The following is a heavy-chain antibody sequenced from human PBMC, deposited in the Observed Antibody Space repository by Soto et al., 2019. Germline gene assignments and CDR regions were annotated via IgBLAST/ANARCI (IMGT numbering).Heavy chain of an antibody. Sequence: PGGSLRLSCAASGFTFSSYGMHWVRQAPGKGLEWVAVIWYDGSNKYYADSVKGRFTISRDNSKNTLYLQMNSLRAEDTAVYYCARELQYSSSPYFDYWGQGTLVTVSS. CDR3: ARELQYSSSPYFDY. V-gene: IGHV3-33*01. CDR2: IWYDGSNK. D-gene: IGHD6-6*01. J-gene: IGHJ4*02. CDR1: GFTFSSYG.